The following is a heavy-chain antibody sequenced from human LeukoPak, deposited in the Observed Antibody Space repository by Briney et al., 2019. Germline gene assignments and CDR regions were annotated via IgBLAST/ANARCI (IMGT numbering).Heavy chain of an antibody. Sequence: PGGSLRLSCAASGFTFSSYSMNWVRQAPGKGLEWVSSISSSSSYIYYADSVKGRFTISRDNSKSTLFLQVNSLRTDDTGLYYCAKDTGYTSGRIDYWGQGTLVTVSS. D-gene: IGHD6-19*01. CDR2: ISSSSSYI. CDR3: AKDTGYTSGRIDY. CDR1: GFTFSSYS. V-gene: IGHV3-21*01. J-gene: IGHJ4*02.